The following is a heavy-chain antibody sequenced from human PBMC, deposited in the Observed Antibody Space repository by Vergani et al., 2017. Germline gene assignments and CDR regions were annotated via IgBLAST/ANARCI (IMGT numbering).Heavy chain of an antibody. CDR1: GGSISSYY. CDR3: ASSYSSSWYNWFDP. J-gene: IGHJ5*02. V-gene: IGHV4-59*01. CDR2: IYYSGST. D-gene: IGHD6-13*01. Sequence: QVQLQESGPGLVKPSETLSLTCTVSGGSISSYYWSWIRQPPGKGLEWIGDIYYSGSTNYNPSLKSRVTISVDTSKNQFSLKLSSVTAADTAVYYWASSYSSSWYNWFDPWGQGTLVTVSS.